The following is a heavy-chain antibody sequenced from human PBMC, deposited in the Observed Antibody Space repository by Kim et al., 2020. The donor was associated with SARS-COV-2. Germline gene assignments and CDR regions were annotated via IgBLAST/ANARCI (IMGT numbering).Heavy chain of an antibody. CDR1: GFTFSSYS. CDR2: ISSSSSYI. Sequence: GGSLRLSCAASGFTFSSYSMNWVRQAPGKGLEWVSSISSSSSYIYYADAVKGRFTISRDNAKNSLYLQMNSLRAEDTAVYYCARDDDSSWIQWVQHWGQGKLVTVSP. J-gene: IGHJ1*01. D-gene: IGHD6-13*01. CDR3: ARDDDSSWIQWVQH. V-gene: IGHV3-21*01.